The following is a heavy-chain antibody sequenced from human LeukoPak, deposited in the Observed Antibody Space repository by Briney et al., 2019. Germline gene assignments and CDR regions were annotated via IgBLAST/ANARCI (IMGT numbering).Heavy chain of an antibody. V-gene: IGHV4-38-2*02. CDR1: GYSISSGYY. D-gene: IGHD2-21*01. CDR2: IYYSGST. J-gene: IGHJ5*02. CDR3: ARHIQVTFRVSRLGWFDA. Sequence: SETLSLTCTVSGYSISSGYYWGWIRQPPGKGLVWFGIIYYSGSTYYNPSLKSRVTISVDTSKNQFSLKLSPVTAADTAVYYCARHIQVTFRVSRLGWFDAWGQGTLVTVSS.